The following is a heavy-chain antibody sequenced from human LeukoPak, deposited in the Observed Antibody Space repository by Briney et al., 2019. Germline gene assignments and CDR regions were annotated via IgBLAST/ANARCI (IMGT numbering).Heavy chain of an antibody. Sequence: SETLSLTCAVSGGSISSSNWWSWVRQPPGKGLEWIGEIYHSGSTNYNPSLKSRVTISVDKSKNQFSLKLSSVTVADTAVYYCARASVGCSGGSCWNWIDPWGQGTLVTVSS. D-gene: IGHD2-15*01. CDR3: ARASVGCSGGSCWNWIDP. CDR1: GGSISSSNW. CDR2: IYHSGST. J-gene: IGHJ5*02. V-gene: IGHV4-4*02.